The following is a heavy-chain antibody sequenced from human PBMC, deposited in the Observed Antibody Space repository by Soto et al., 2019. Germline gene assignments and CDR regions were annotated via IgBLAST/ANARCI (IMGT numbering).Heavy chain of an antibody. J-gene: IGHJ6*02. CDR1: GYTFTGYY. CDR3: ARGQQWLVPYYYYGMDV. D-gene: IGHD6-19*01. V-gene: IGHV1-2*04. CDR2: INPNGGGT. Sequence: QVQLVQSGAEVKKPGASVKVSCKASGYTFTGYYMHWVRQAPGQGLEWMGWINPNGGGTNYAQKFQGWVTMTRDTSISTAYMELSRLRSDDTAVYYCARGQQWLVPYYYYGMDVWGQGTTVTVSS.